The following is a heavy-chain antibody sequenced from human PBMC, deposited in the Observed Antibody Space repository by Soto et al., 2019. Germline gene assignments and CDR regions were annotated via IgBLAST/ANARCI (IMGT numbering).Heavy chain of an antibody. CDR3: AKFITAPDDDFDL. V-gene: IGHV3-30*18. CDR1: GFSFSTYG. J-gene: IGHJ3*01. D-gene: IGHD3-22*01. Sequence: PGGSLRLSCAASGFSFSTYGMHWVRQAPGKGLEWLALITYDGDRKNYVDSVKGRFTISRDNSKNTLYLQLNNLRTEDTAMYYCAKFITAPDDDFDLWGQGTMVTVSS. CDR2: ITYDGDRK.